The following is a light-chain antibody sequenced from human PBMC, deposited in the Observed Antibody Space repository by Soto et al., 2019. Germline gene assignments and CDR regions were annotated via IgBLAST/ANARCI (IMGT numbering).Light chain of an antibody. CDR1: QSVSSSY. J-gene: IGKJ2*01. CDR2: GAS. V-gene: IGKV3-20*01. CDR3: QQYGSSPNT. Sequence: EMVLTQSPGTLSLSPGERATLSCRASQSVSSSYLAWYQQKPGQAPRLLIYGASSRATGIPDRFSGSGSGTEFTLTITRMEPEDYAVYYCQQYGSSPNTFGQGTKLESK.